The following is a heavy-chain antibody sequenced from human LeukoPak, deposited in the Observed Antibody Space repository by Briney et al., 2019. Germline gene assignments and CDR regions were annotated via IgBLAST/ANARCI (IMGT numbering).Heavy chain of an antibody. D-gene: IGHD4-23*01. CDR3: AKGGGWLYYFDY. CDR2: ISGSDSST. Sequence: GGSLRLSCAASGFTFSRFTINWVRQAPGKGLEWISGISGSDSSTYYADSVKGRFTISRDNSKNTLYLQMNSLRAEDTAVYYCAKGGGWLYYFDYWGQGTLVTVSS. CDR1: GFTFSRFT. J-gene: IGHJ4*02. V-gene: IGHV3-23*01.